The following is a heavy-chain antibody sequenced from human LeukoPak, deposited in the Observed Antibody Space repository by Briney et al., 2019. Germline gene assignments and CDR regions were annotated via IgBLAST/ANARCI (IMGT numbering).Heavy chain of an antibody. CDR3: ARDNSAVSDCSSTSCFHFGY. CDR1: GYTFIRYG. V-gene: IGHV1-18*01. J-gene: IGHJ4*02. CDR2: ISAYNGNT. D-gene: IGHD2-2*01. Sequence: GASVKVSCKASGYTFIRYGITWVRQAPGQGLEWMGWISAYNGNTRYAQKFQGRVTMTTDTSTSTAYMELRSLRPDDTAVYYCARDNSAVSDCSSTSCFHFGYWGQGALVTVSS.